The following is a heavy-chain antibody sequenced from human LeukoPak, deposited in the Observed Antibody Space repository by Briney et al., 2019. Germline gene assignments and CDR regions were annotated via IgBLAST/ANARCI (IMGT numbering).Heavy chain of an antibody. J-gene: IGHJ6*03. CDR1: GGSFSGYY. CDR2: INHSGST. CDR3: ARGPPRYTNYYYYMDV. Sequence: SETLSLTCAVYGGSFSGYYWSWIRQPPGKGLEWIGEINHSGSTNYNPSLKSRVTISVDTSKNQFSLKLSSVTAADTAVYYSARGPPRYTNYYYYMDVWGKGTTVTVSS. V-gene: IGHV4-34*01. D-gene: IGHD2-2*02.